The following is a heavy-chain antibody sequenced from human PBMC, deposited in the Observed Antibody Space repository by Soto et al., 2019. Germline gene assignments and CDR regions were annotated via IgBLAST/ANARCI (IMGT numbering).Heavy chain of an antibody. D-gene: IGHD1-26*01. CDR2: IWYDGSNK. V-gene: IGHV3-33*01. CDR1: GFTFSSYG. Sequence: PGGSLRLSCAASGFTFSSYGMHWVRQAPGKGLEWVAVIWYDGSNKYYADSVKGRFTISRDNSKNTLYLQMNSLRAEDTAVYYCARNPEKPRWAFQYYFDYWGQGT. J-gene: IGHJ4*02. CDR3: ARNPEKPRWAFQYYFDY.